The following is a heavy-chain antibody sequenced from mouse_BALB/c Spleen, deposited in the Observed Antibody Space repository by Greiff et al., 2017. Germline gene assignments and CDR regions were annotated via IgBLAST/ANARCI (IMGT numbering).Heavy chain of an antibody. CDR1: GYTFTSYW. D-gene: IGHD1-2*01. J-gene: IGHJ2*01. Sequence: QVQLQQPGAELVRPGASVKLSCKASGYTFTSYWINWVKQRPGQGLEWIGNIYPSDSYTNYNQKFKDKAKLTVDKSSSTAYMQLSSPTSEDSAVYYCTRGLRPYYFDYWGQGTTLTVSS. CDR2: IYPSDSYT. V-gene: IGHV1-69*02. CDR3: TRGLRPYYFDY.